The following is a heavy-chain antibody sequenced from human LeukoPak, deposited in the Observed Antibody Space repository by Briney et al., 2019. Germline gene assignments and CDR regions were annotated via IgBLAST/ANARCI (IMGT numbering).Heavy chain of an antibody. D-gene: IGHD6-19*01. V-gene: IGHV3-7*01. CDR2: IKRDGSER. CDR1: GFAFSNYW. Sequence: RPGGSLRLSRAASGFAFSNYWMHWVRQTPGKGLEWVANIKRDGSERNYVDSVKGRFTISRDNARNSLFLQMNSLRAGDTAVYYCRRSGDVWGQGTTVIVSS. CDR3: RRSGDV. J-gene: IGHJ6*02.